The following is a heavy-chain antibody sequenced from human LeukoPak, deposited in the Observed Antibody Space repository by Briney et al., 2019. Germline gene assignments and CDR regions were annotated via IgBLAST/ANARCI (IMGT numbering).Heavy chain of an antibody. Sequence: SQTLSLTCTVSGGSISSGGYYWSWIRQHPGKGLEWIGYIYYSGSTYYNPSLKSRVTISVDTSKNQFSLELSSVTAADTAVYYCARDRRELELGEDYYYYGMDVWGQGTTVTVSS. V-gene: IGHV4-31*03. CDR1: GGSISSGGYY. CDR3: ARDRRELELGEDYYYYGMDV. CDR2: IYYSGST. D-gene: IGHD1-7*01. J-gene: IGHJ6*02.